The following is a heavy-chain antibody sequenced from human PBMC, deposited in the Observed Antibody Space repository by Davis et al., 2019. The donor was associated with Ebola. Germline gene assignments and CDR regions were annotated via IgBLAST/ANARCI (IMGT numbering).Heavy chain of an antibody. CDR1: GYTFTSYG. V-gene: IGHV1-18*01. D-gene: IGHD3-10*01. CDR2: ISAYNGNT. J-gene: IGHJ6*02. Sequence: ASVKVSCKASGYTFTSYGISCPRQVPGQGLEWMGWISAYNGNTNYAQKLQGRVTLTTDASTSTAYMELSSLRSEDTAVYYCASPGYGSGSVLNNGMDVWGQGTTVTVSS. CDR3: ASPGYGSGSVLNNGMDV.